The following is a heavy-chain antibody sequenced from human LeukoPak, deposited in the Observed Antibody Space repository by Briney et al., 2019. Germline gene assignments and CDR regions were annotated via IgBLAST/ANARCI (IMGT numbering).Heavy chain of an antibody. CDR2: INHSGST. J-gene: IGHJ6*02. CDR3: ARVPNYDILTGPYGHYYYYGMDA. V-gene: IGHV4-34*01. D-gene: IGHD3-9*01. CDR1: GGSFSGYY. Sequence: SETLSLTCAVYGGSFSGYYWSWIRQPPGKGLEWIGEINHSGSTNYNPSLKSRVTISVDTSKNQFSLKLSSVTAADTAVYYCARVPNYDILTGPYGHYYYYGMDAWGQGTTVTVSS.